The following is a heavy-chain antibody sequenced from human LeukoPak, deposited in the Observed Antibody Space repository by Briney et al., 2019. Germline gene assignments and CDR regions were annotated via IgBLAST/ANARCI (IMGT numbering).Heavy chain of an antibody. D-gene: IGHD4-11*01. V-gene: IGHV3-23*01. CDR2: ISGSGGST. J-gene: IGHJ5*01. Sequence: GGSLRLSCAASGFTFSSYAMSWVRQAPGKGLEWVSAISGSGGSTYYADSVKGRFAISRDNSKNTLYLQMNSLRAEDTAVYYCGRLHPSDNWFDSWGQGTLVTDSS. CDR1: GFTFSSYA. CDR3: GRLHPSDNWFDS.